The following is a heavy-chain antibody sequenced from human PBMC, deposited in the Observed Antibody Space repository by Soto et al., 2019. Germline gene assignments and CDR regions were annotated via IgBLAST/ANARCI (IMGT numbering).Heavy chain of an antibody. CDR3: ARGGQYYYDSSGYYYVSYFDY. V-gene: IGHV4-59*12. Sequence: SETLSLTCTVSGGSISSYYWSWIRQPPGKGLEWIGYIYYSGSTNYNPSLKSRVTISVDTSKNQFSLKLSSVTAADTAVYYCARGGQYYYDSSGYYYVSYFDYWGQGTLVTVSS. D-gene: IGHD3-22*01. CDR1: GGSISSYY. CDR2: IYYSGST. J-gene: IGHJ4*02.